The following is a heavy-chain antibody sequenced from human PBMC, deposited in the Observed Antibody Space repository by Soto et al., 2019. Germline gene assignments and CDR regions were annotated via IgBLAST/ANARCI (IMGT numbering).Heavy chain of an antibody. D-gene: IGHD4-17*01. CDR1: GFTFSSYA. J-gene: IGHJ6*03. CDR2: ISSNGGST. Sequence: PGGSLRLSCAASGFTFSSYAMHWVRQAPGKGLEYVSAISSNGGSTYYANSVKGRFTISRDNSKNTLYLQMGSLRAEDMAVYYCARGALRYYYYYMDVWGKGTTVTVSS. V-gene: IGHV3-64*01. CDR3: ARGALRYYYYYMDV.